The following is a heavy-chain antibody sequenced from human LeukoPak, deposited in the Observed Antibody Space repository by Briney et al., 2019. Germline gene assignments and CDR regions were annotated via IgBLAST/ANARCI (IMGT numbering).Heavy chain of an antibody. CDR3: AREGTSGTHLNWFDP. V-gene: IGHV4-59*01. D-gene: IGHD1-1*01. Sequence: SETLSLTCTVSGGSISSYYWSWIRQPPGKGLEWIGHIYGSGSTNYNPPLKSRVTLSVDTSKNQFSLKLSSVTAADTAVYYCAREGTSGTHLNWFDPWGQGTLVTVSS. CDR1: GGSISSYY. J-gene: IGHJ5*02. CDR2: IYGSGST.